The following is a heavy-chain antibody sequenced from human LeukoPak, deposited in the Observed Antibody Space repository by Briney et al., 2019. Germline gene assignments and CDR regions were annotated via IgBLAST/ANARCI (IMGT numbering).Heavy chain of an antibody. Sequence: GGSLRLSCAVSGFTFSSYGMHWVRQAPGKGLEWVAVIWNDGSNKYYADSVKGRFTISRDNSKNTLYLQMNSLRAEDTAVYYCAKDEVMGDYTPWYFGLWGRGTPVTVSS. CDR2: IWNDGSNK. D-gene: IGHD4-17*01. CDR3: AKDEVMGDYTPWYFGL. V-gene: IGHV3-33*06. CDR1: GFTFSSYG. J-gene: IGHJ2*01.